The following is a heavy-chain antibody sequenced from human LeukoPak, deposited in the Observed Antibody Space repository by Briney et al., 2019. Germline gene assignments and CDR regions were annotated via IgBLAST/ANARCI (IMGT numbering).Heavy chain of an antibody. D-gene: IGHD4-11*01. CDR3: AKDLEADYSNYSPFLDY. CDR2: ISSSSSYI. J-gene: IGHJ4*02. CDR1: GFTFSSYS. V-gene: IGHV3-21*04. Sequence: PGGSLRLSCAASGFTFSSYSMNWVRQAPGKGLEWVSCISSSSSYIYYADSVKGRFTISRDNAKNSLYLQMNSLRAEDTALYYCAKDLEADYSNYSPFLDYWGQGTLVTVSS.